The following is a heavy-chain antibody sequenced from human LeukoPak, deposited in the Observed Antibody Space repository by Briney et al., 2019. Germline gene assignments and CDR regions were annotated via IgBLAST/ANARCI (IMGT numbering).Heavy chain of an antibody. V-gene: IGHV4-30-2*01. CDR2: IYHSGST. J-gene: IGHJ5*02. D-gene: IGHD3-10*01. CDR3: ARAQPGPLWFGEAIHTPGAWFDP. CDR1: GGSISSGGYS. Sequence: SETLSLTCAVSGGSISSGGYSWSWVRQPPGKGLEWIGEIYHSGSTNYNPSLKSRVTISVDKSKNQFSLKLSSVTAADTAVYYCARAQPGPLWFGEAIHTPGAWFDPWGQGTLVTVSS.